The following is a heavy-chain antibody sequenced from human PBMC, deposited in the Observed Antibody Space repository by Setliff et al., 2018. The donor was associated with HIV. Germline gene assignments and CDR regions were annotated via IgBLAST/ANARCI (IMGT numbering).Heavy chain of an antibody. CDR2: IYYSGST. Sequence: SETLSLTCTVSGGSISSYYWSWIRQPPEKGLEWIGYIYYSGSTNYNPSLKSRVTISVDTSKNQFSLKLSSVIAADTAVYYCARIFGDQGYYYGMDVWGQGTTVTVSS. CDR1: GGSISSYY. D-gene: IGHD3-3*01. CDR3: ARIFGDQGYYYGMDV. J-gene: IGHJ6*02. V-gene: IGHV4-59*01.